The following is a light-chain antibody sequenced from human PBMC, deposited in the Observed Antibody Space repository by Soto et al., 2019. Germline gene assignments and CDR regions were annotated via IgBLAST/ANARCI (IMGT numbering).Light chain of an antibody. CDR1: SSDVGGYNY. CDR2: EVS. Sequence: QSALTQPASVSGSPGQSITISCTGTSSDVGGYNYVSWYQQHPGKAPKLMIYEVSNRPSGVSIRFSGSKSGNTASLTISGLQAEDEADYYCCSYAGDYMFAFGTGTKVTVL. CDR3: CSYAGDYMFA. J-gene: IGLJ1*01. V-gene: IGLV2-14*01.